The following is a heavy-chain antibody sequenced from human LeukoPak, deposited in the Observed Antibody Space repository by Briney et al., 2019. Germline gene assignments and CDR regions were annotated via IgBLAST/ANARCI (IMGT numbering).Heavy chain of an antibody. V-gene: IGHV4-59*01. CDR2: IYYSGST. CDR3: ARVPVGGMDV. J-gene: IGHJ6*04. Sequence: SETLSLTCTDPGGSLSSYYWSWIRQTPGKGLEWIGHIYYSGSTNYNPSLKSRVTMSVETSKNQFPLELCSVTAADTAVYYCARVPVGGMDVWGKGTTVTVSS. CDR1: GGSLSSYY.